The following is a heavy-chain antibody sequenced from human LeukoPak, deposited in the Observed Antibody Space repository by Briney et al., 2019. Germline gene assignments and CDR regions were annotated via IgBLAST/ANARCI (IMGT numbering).Heavy chain of an antibody. CDR2: ISSSSSYT. CDR3: AGVRDYDILTGYNGAFDI. CDR1: GFTFSDYY. Sequence: GGPLRLSCAASGFTFSDYYMSWIRQAPGKGLEWVSYISSSSSYTNYADSVKGRFTISRDNAKNSLYLQMNSLRAEDTAVYYCAGVRDYDILTGYNGAFDIWGQGTMVTVSS. V-gene: IGHV3-11*06. D-gene: IGHD3-9*01. J-gene: IGHJ3*02.